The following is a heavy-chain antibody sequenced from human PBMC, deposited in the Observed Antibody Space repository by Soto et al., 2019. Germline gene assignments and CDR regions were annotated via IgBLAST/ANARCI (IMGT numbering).Heavy chain of an antibody. J-gene: IGHJ5*02. V-gene: IGHV4-39*01. CDR2: IYYSGST. Sequence: KPSETLSLTCTVSGGSISSGSYYWGWIRQPPGKGLEWIASIYYSGSTYYNPSLKSRVTIFVDTSKNQFSLKLSSVTAADTALYYCARQGYYGSGSYYKFRWFDPWGQGTLVT. CDR3: ARQGYYGSGSYYKFRWFDP. D-gene: IGHD3-10*01. CDR1: GGSISSGSYY.